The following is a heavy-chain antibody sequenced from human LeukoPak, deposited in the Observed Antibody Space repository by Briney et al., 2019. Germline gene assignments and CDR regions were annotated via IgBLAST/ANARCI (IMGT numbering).Heavy chain of an antibody. CDR2: ISGSGGST. CDR3: AKASDSGSSYCYFDL. CDR1: GFTFSSYA. Sequence: PGGSLRLSCAASGFTFSSYAMSWVRQAPGKGLEWVSAISGSGGSTYYADSVKGRFTISRDNSKNTLYLQMNSLRAEDTAVYYCAKASDSGSSYCYFDLWGRGTLVTVSS. D-gene: IGHD1-26*01. J-gene: IGHJ2*01. V-gene: IGHV3-23*01.